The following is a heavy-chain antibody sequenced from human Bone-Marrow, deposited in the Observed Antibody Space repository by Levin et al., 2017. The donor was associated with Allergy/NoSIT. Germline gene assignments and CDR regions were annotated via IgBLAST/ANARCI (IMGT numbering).Heavy chain of an antibody. CDR1: GGSIGSGGFYY. D-gene: IGHD6-13*01. CDR2: IYFSGIT. CDR3: ARDSGITAAHDF. Sequence: KSSETLSLTCTVSGGSIGSGGFYYWSWIRHHPGKGLEWIGNIYFSGITQYNPSLKSRVIISADTSKNQFSLTLSSVTAADTAVYYCARDSGITAAHDFWGQGTLVTVSS. V-gene: IGHV4-31*03. J-gene: IGHJ4*02.